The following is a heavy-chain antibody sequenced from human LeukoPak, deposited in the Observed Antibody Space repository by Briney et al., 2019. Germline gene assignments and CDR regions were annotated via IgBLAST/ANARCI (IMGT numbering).Heavy chain of an antibody. CDR2: IRYDGSNK. J-gene: IGHJ4*02. D-gene: IGHD3-22*01. V-gene: IGHV3-30*02. Sequence: WGPLRLSCAASGFTFSSYGMHWVRQAPGKGLEWVAFIRYDGSNKYYADSVKGRFTISRDNSKNTLYLQMNSLRAEDTAVYYCAKDRITYYYDSSSYTFDYWGQGTLVTVSS. CDR3: AKDRITYYYDSSSYTFDY. CDR1: GFTFSSYG.